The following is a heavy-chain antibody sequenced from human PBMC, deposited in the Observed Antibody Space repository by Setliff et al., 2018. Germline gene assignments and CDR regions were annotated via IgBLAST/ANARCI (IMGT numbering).Heavy chain of an antibody. Sequence: PSETLSLTCTVSGASLSSGSYYWSWIRQSAGKGLEWIGRIYTSGVTTYSPSLKSRVSISADTSKNLFSLRLKSVTAADTAVYYCAKEYVVNSFVSNSHQHYGLDVWGQGTKVTVSS. CDR3: AKEYVVNSFVSNSHQHYGLDV. D-gene: IGHD2-21*01. J-gene: IGHJ6*02. CDR2: IYTSGVT. V-gene: IGHV4-61*02. CDR1: GASLSSGSYY.